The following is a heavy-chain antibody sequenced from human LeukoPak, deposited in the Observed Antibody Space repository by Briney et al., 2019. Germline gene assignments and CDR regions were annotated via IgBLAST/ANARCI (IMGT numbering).Heavy chain of an antibody. CDR3: AKGGYDDSWSGFDY. V-gene: IGHV3-23*01. CDR2: ISGSGGST. D-gene: IGHD3-3*01. CDR1: GFTFSSYA. J-gene: IGHJ4*02. Sequence: GGSLRLSCAASGFTFSSYAMSWVRQAPGKGLEWVSAISGSGGSTYYADPVKGRFTISRDNSKNTLYLQMNSLRAEDTAVYYCAKGGYDDSWSGFDYWGQGTLVTVSS.